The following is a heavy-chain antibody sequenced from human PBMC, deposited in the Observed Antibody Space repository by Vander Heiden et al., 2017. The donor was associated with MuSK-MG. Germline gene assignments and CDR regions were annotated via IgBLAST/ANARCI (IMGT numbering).Heavy chain of an antibody. V-gene: IGHV3-64*01. J-gene: IGHJ3*02. CDR3: ARGIYSGYDWPDAFDI. CDR2: ISGNGGST. D-gene: IGHD5-12*01. Sequence: EVQLVASGGGLVQPGGSLRLSCAASGFTFSSYAMHWVRQAPGKGLEYGSDISGNGGSTYYANSVKGRFTISRDNSENTLYLQMGSLRAEDMAVYYCARGIYSGYDWPDAFDIWGQGTMVTVSS. CDR1: GFTFSSYA.